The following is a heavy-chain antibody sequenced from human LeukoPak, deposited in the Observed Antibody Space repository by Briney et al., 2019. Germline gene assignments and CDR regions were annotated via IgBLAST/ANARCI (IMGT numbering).Heavy chain of an antibody. J-gene: IGHJ4*02. CDR2: MNPNSGNT. CDR1: GYTFTTYD. V-gene: IGHV1-8*01. D-gene: IGHD3-10*01. CDR3: ARANYYGSGKKDLDY. Sequence: GASVKVSCKASGYTFTTYDINWVRQPTGKGLEWMGWMNPNSGNTGYAQKFQGRVTMTRNTSMSTAYMELSSLRSEDTAVYYCARANYYGSGKKDLDYWGQGTLVTVSS.